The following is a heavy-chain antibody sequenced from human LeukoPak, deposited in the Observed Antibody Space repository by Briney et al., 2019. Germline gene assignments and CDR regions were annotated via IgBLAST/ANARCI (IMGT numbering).Heavy chain of an antibody. J-gene: IGHJ4*02. Sequence: GESLRLSCAASGIRFSDYWMNWVRQAPGKGREWVANIKGDGSDKYYVDSVKGRFSISRDNTKNSLYLQMNSLRVEDTAVYYCASNNGIFPYWGRGTLVTVSS. CDR1: GIRFSDYW. CDR3: ASNNGIFPY. V-gene: IGHV3-7*01. D-gene: IGHD3-3*02. CDR2: IKGDGSDK.